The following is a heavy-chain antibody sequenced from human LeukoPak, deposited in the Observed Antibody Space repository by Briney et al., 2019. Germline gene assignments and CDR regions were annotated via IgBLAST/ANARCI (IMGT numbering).Heavy chain of an antibody. D-gene: IGHD6-19*01. Sequence: SETLSLTCAVYGGSFSGYYWSWIRQPPGKGLEWIGEINHSGSTNYNPSLKSRVTISVDKSKNQFSLKLSSVTAADTAVYYCARDSSSVAGYYFDYWGQGTLVTVSS. J-gene: IGHJ4*02. V-gene: IGHV4-34*01. CDR1: GGSFSGYY. CDR3: ARDSSSVAGYYFDY. CDR2: INHSGST.